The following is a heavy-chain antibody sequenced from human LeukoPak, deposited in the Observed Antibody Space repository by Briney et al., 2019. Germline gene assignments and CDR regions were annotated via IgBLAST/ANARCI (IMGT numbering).Heavy chain of an antibody. CDR1: GFTLSNYV. J-gene: IGHJ4*02. Sequence: PGGSLRLSCAASGFTLSNYVVNWVRQAPGKGLEWVSAISGSGGSTKYADSVKGRFTISGDNSKNTLYLQMNGLRAEDTAVYYCAKSQSGWYSFDYWGQGTLVTVSS. CDR3: AKSQSGWYSFDY. D-gene: IGHD6-19*01. V-gene: IGHV3-23*01. CDR2: ISGSGGST.